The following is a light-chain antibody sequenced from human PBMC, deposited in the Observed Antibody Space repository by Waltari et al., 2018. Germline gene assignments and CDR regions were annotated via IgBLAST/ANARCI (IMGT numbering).Light chain of an antibody. CDR2: GES. J-gene: IGKJ1*01. CDR1: QSVSRS. V-gene: IGKV3-20*01. Sequence: IVLTQSPGPLSLSPGERATLSCRASQSVSRSLAWYQQKPGQAPKLRIYGESTRATGIPDQFAGSGYGTDFSLTIISLEPEEFAIYFCQHYVRLPATFGQGTQVEIK. CDR3: QHYVRLPAT.